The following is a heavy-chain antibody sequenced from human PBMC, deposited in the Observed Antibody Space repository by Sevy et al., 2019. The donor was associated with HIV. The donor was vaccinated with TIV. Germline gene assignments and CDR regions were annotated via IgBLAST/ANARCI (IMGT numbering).Heavy chain of an antibody. CDR2: INQEGSTK. J-gene: IGHJ4*02. V-gene: IGHV3-7*01. Sequence: GGSLRLSCAASGFTLDAYWMHWVRQAPGKGLEWLANINQEGSTKYYAASVKGRFTISRDNAKNLVYLQMNSMGPEDTGLYYCARAIAAAAGFWGQGTLVTVSS. CDR1: GFTLDAYW. CDR3: ARAIAAAAGF. D-gene: IGHD6-13*01.